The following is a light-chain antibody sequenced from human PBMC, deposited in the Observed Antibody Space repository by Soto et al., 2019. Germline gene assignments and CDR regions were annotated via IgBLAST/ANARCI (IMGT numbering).Light chain of an antibody. J-gene: IGKJ4*01. V-gene: IGKV3-11*01. CDR2: DAS. CDR3: QQRSNLLT. Sequence: EIVVTQSPATLSVSPGETATLSCRASHSVGTKLAWYQQRPGQAPRLLISDASTRATSISARFSGSGSGTDFTLTISSLEPEDFAVYYCQQRSNLLTFGGGTKVDIK. CDR1: HSVGTK.